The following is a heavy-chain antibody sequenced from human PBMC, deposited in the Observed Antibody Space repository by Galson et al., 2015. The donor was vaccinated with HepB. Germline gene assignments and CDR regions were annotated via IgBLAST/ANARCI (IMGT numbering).Heavy chain of an antibody. V-gene: IGHV3-30*18. Sequence: SLRLSCAASGFTFSTYGMHWVRQAPGKGLDWVAVISYDGSDKYYADSVKGRFTISRDNSKNTLYLQMNSLRADDTAVYYCAKEDLGYCGGGSCYTDYWGQGTLVTVSS. CDR3: AKEDLGYCGGGSCYTDY. D-gene: IGHD2-15*01. CDR1: GFTFSTYG. J-gene: IGHJ4*03. CDR2: ISYDGSDK.